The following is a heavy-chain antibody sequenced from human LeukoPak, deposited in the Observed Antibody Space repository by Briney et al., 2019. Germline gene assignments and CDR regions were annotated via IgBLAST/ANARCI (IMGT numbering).Heavy chain of an antibody. CDR1: GYSISSGYY. Sequence: PSETLSLTXAVSGYSISSGYYWGWIRQPPGKGLEWIGSIYHSGSTYYNPSLKSRVTISVDTPKNQFSLKLSSVTAADTAVYYYARQNWGNDYWGQGTLVTVSS. V-gene: IGHV4-38-2*01. J-gene: IGHJ4*02. D-gene: IGHD7-27*01. CDR2: IYHSGST. CDR3: ARQNWGNDY.